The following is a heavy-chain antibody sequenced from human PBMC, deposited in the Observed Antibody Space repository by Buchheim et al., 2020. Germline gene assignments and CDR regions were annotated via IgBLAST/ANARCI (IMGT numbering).Heavy chain of an antibody. J-gene: IGHJ5*02. V-gene: IGHV5-10-1*01. CDR2: IDPSDSYT. D-gene: IGHD3-3*01. CDR3: ARQQTITIFGVVTKLNWFDP. Sequence: EVQLVQSGAEVKKPGESLRISCKGSGYSFTSYWISWVRQMPGKGLEWMGRIDPSDSYTNYSPSFQGHVTISADKSISTAYPQWSSLKASDTAMHYCARQQTITIFGVVTKLNWFDPWGQGTL. CDR1: GYSFTSYW.